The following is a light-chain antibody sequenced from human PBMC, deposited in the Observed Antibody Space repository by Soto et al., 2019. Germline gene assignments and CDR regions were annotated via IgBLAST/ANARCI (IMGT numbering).Light chain of an antibody. CDR1: SSNIGSNT. J-gene: IGLJ2*01. CDR2: SNN. V-gene: IGLV1-44*01. CDR3: ATWDDSLNGPV. Sequence: QSVLTQPPSAFGTPGQRVTISCSGSSSNIGSNTVNWYQQFPGTAPKLLIYSNNQRPSGVPDRFSGSKSGTSASLAISGLQSEDEADYYCATWDDSLNGPVFGGGTKLTVL.